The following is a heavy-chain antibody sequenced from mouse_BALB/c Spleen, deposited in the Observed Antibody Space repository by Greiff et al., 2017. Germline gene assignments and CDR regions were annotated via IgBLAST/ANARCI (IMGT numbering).Heavy chain of an antibody. CDR2: INPGSGGT. V-gene: IGHV1-54*01. Sequence: QVVESGAELVRPGTSVKVSCKASGYAFTNYLIEWVKQRPGQGLEWIGVINPGSGGTNYNEKFKGKATLTADKSSSTAYMQLSSLTSDDSAVYFCARGYYFDYWGQGTTLTVSS. J-gene: IGHJ2*01. CDR1: GYAFTNYL. CDR3: ARGYYFDY.